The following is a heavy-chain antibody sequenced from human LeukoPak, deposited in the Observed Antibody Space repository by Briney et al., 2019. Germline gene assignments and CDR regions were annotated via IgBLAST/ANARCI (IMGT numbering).Heavy chain of an antibody. Sequence: GGSLRLSCAASGFTFSSYEMNWVRQAPGKGLEWVSYISSSGSTIYYADSVKGRFTISRDNAKNSLYLQMNSLRAEDTAVYYCARDGAREYRLLGYMDVWGKGTTVTVSS. J-gene: IGHJ6*03. CDR3: ARDGAREYRLLGYMDV. D-gene: IGHD2-2*01. V-gene: IGHV3-48*03. CDR2: ISSSGSTI. CDR1: GFTFSSYE.